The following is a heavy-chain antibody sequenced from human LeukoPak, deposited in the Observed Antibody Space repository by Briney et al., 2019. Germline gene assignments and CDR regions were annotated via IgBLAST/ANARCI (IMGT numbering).Heavy chain of an antibody. CDR3: ARVPPYYDSSGHGPYYFDY. V-gene: IGHV1-18*01. CDR1: GYTFTIYG. CDR2: ISAYNGNT. Sequence: RASVKVSCKASGYTFTIYGISWVRQAPGQGLEWMGWISAYNGNTNYAQKLQGRVTMTTDTSTSTAYMELRSLRSDVTAVYYCARVPPYYDSSGHGPYYFDYWGQGTLVTVSS. J-gene: IGHJ4*02. D-gene: IGHD3-22*01.